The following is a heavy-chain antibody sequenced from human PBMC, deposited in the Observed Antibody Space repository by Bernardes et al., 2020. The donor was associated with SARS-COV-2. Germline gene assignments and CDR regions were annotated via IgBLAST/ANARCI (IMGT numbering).Heavy chain of an antibody. Sequence: GGSLSLSCAASGFTFSNVWMYWVRQAPGKGLEWVGRIKSKTDGETTDYAAPVKGRFSISRDDSKNTLYLQMNSLKTEDTAVYYCTTNRVMTTVTPVNLLGYWGQGTLVTVSS. V-gene: IGHV3-15*01. CDR3: TTNRVMTTVTPVNLLGY. D-gene: IGHD4-17*01. J-gene: IGHJ4*02. CDR1: GFTFSNVW. CDR2: IKSKTDGETT.